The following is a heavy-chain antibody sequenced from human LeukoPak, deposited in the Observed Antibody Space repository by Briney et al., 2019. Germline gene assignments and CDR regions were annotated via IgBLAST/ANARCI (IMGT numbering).Heavy chain of an antibody. CDR2: ITGSGGST. CDR1: GLTFSSHA. D-gene: IGHD3-3*01. J-gene: IGHJ4*02. CDR3: ASRPASETYYAVFDY. V-gene: IGHV3-23*01. Sequence: GGSLRLSCVASGLTFSSHAMTWVRQTPGKGLEWVSGITGSGGSTYHAESVKGRFIISGDNSKNTLYLQMNNLRAEDTAVYYCASRPASETYYAVFDYWGQGTLVTVSS.